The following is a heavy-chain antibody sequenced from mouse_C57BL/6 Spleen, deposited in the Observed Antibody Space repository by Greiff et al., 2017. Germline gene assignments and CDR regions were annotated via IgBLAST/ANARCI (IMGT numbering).Heavy chain of an antibody. Sequence: QVQLKESGAELAKPGASVKLSCKASGYTFTSYWMHWVKQRPGQGLEWIGYINPSSGYTKYNQKFKDKATLTADKSSSTAYMQLSSLTYEDSAVYYCAKNDYSYAMDYWGQGTSVTVAS. V-gene: IGHV1-7*01. J-gene: IGHJ4*01. CDR1: GYTFTSYW. CDR2: INPSSGYT. CDR3: AKNDYSYAMDY. D-gene: IGHD2-4*01.